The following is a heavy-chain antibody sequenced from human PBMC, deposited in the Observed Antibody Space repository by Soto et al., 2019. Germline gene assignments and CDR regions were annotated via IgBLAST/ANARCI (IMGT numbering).Heavy chain of an antibody. J-gene: IGHJ6*02. CDR3: GRVLYYGSGSYSPYGVDV. D-gene: IGHD3-10*01. Sequence: QVQLVQSGAEVKKPGSSVKVSCKTSGVSFNNNGIGWVRQAPGHGLEWMGGVSPPFRTSNYARKFQGRISITAVASTGTVNMEVSSLTSADTAQDYCGRVLYYGSGSYSPYGVDVWGQGTTVTVSS. CDR1: GVSFNNNG. CDR2: VSPPFRTS. V-gene: IGHV1-69*01.